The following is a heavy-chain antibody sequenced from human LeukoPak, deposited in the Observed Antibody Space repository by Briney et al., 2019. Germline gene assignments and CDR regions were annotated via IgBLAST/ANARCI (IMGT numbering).Heavy chain of an antibody. V-gene: IGHV3-21*01. J-gene: IGHJ6*02. Sequence: GGSLRLSCAASGFSFSSDSMNWVRQAPGKGLEWVSSISSSSSYIYYADSVKGRFTISRDNAKNSLYLQMNSLRAEDTVVYYCARGVGLDYYYGMDVWGQGTTVTVSS. CDR1: GFSFSSDS. CDR3: ARGVGLDYYYGMDV. D-gene: IGHD1-26*01. CDR2: ISSSSSYI.